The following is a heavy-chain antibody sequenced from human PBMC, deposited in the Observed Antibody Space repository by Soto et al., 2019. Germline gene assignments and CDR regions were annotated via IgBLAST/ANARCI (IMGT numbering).Heavy chain of an antibody. V-gene: IGHV3-74*01. J-gene: IGHJ4*02. CDR2: INMDGTRT. CDR1: GFTFSGDW. CDR3: ARGPRGLYHHDY. D-gene: IGHD2-2*01. Sequence: EVQLVESGGGLVQPGGSLRLSCAASGFTFSGDWMHWVRQAAGKGLVWVSRINMDGTRTNYADSVKGRFTISRDNAKNALYLQRHRLRVDDTAVYFCARGPRGLYHHDYWGQGALVTVSS.